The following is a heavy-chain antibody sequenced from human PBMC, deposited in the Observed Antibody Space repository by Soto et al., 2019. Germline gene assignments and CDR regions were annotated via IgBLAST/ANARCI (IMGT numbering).Heavy chain of an antibody. V-gene: IGHV1-2*02. CDR1: GYTFTGYY. J-gene: IGHJ6*02. Sequence: EASVKVSCKASGYTFTGYYMHWVRQAPGQGLEWMGWINPNSGGTNYAQKFQGRVTMTRDTSISTAYMELSRLRSDDTAVYYCARGGYCSGGSCYSAYYYYGMDVWGQGTTVTVSS. D-gene: IGHD2-15*01. CDR3: ARGGYCSGGSCYSAYYYYGMDV. CDR2: INPNSGGT.